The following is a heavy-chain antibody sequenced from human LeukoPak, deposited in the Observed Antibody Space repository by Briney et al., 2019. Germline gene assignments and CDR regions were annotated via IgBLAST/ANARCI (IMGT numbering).Heavy chain of an antibody. V-gene: IGHV3-48*04. Sequence: GGSLRLSCAASGFTFSIYWMSWVRQAPGKGLEWVSYISYSGSTIYYADSVKGRFTISRDNAKNSLYLQMNSLRAEDTAVYYCARVTRGSGYAFDIWGQGTMVTVSS. CDR3: ARVTRGSGYAFDI. CDR2: ISYSGSTI. J-gene: IGHJ3*02. D-gene: IGHD5-12*01. CDR1: GFTFSIYW.